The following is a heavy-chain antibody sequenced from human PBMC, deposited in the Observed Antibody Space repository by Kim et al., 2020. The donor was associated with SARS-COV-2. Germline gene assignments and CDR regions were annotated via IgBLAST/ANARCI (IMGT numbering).Heavy chain of an antibody. CDR2: INPSGGST. V-gene: IGHV1-46*01. CDR3: ARDLRPRSVVVAANYYYYYGMDV. J-gene: IGHJ6*02. Sequence: ASVKVSCKASGYTFTSYYMHWVRQAPGQGLEWMGIINPSGGSTSYAQKFQGRVTMTRDTSTSTVYMELSSLRSEDTAVYYCARDLRPRSVVVAANYYYYYGMDVWGQGTTVTVSS. CDR1: GYTFTSYY. D-gene: IGHD2-15*01.